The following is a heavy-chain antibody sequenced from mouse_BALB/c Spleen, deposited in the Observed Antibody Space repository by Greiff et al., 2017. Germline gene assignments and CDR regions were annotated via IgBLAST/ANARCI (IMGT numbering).Heavy chain of an antibody. CDR1: GYSFTSYY. D-gene: IGHD3-1*01. Sequence: VQLKQSGPELMKPGASVKISCKASGYSFTSYYMHWVKQSHGKSLEWIGYIDPFNGGTSYNQKFKGKATLTVDKSSSTAYMHLSSLTSEDSAVYYCARRGLGLHLFAYWGQGTPVTVSA. V-gene: IGHV1S135*01. J-gene: IGHJ3*01. CDR2: IDPFNGGT. CDR3: ARRGLGLHLFAY.